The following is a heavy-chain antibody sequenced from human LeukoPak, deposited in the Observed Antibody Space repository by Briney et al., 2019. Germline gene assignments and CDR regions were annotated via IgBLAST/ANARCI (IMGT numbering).Heavy chain of an antibody. Sequence: SETLSLTCAVYGGSFSGYYWSWIRQPPGKGLEWIGEINHSGSTNYNPPLKSRVTISVDTSKNQFSLKLSSVTAADTAVYYCARGYYDYVWGSYRYYYFDYWGQGTLVTVSS. J-gene: IGHJ4*02. D-gene: IGHD3-16*02. CDR1: GGSFSGYY. V-gene: IGHV4-34*01. CDR2: INHSGST. CDR3: ARGYYDYVWGSYRYYYFDY.